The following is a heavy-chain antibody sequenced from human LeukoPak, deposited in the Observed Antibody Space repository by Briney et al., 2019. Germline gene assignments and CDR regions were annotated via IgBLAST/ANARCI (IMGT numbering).Heavy chain of an antibody. J-gene: IGHJ5*02. D-gene: IGHD4-17*01. V-gene: IGHV1-2*02. CDR3: TRRMTTTVNNYFDP. CDR1: GYSFIGQY. CDR2: INPKNGDT. Sequence: ASVKVSCKAYGYSFIGQYMHWMRQAPGQGLEWMGWINPKNGDTNYAQKFQGRVTLTRDTSISTAYMELGGLRTDDTAVYFCTRRMTTTVNNYFDPWGQGTLVIVSS.